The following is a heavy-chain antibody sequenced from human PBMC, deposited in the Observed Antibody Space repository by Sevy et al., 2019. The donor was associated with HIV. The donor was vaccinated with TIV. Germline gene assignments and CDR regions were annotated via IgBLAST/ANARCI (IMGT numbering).Heavy chain of an antibody. CDR3: ARTRSGSSSRHFYYYYYGMDV. Sequence: GGSLRLSCAASGFTFSSYAMHWVRQAPGKGLEWVAVISYDGSNKYYADSVKGRFTISRDNSKNTLYLQMNSLRAEDTAVYYCARTRSGSSSRHFYYYYYGMDVWGQGTTVTVSS. D-gene: IGHD6-13*01. V-gene: IGHV3-30-3*01. J-gene: IGHJ6*02. CDR1: GFTFSSYA. CDR2: ISYDGSNK.